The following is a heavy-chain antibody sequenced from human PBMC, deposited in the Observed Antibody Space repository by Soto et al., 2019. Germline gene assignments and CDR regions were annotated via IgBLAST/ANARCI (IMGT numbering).Heavy chain of an antibody. CDR2: MSGSGESI. Sequence: QVHLVESGGDLVRPGGSLTVSCVASGFTFSDYYIIWVRQAPGKGLEWIAYMSGSGESIEYAASVKGRFTMSRDNAKKALFLQMNSLRVEDTAVYYCATRLQGVFFYGMDVWGQGTSVTVSS. CDR3: ATRLQGVFFYGMDV. V-gene: IGHV3-11*01. CDR1: GFTFSDYY. D-gene: IGHD3-10*01. J-gene: IGHJ6*02.